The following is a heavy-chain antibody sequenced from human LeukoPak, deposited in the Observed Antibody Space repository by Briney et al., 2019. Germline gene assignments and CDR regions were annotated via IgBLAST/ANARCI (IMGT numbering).Heavy chain of an antibody. CDR1: GGSISSYY. CDR3: AKDRVGATEGKFDD. V-gene: IGHV3-9*01. D-gene: IGHD1-26*01. J-gene: IGHJ4*02. Sequence: LSLTCTVSGGSISSYYWSWVRQAPGKGLEWVSGVSWNSGTIGYADSVKGRFTISRDNAKNSLYLQMNSLRAEDTALYYCAKDRVGATEGKFDDWGQGTLVTVSS. CDR2: VSWNSGTI.